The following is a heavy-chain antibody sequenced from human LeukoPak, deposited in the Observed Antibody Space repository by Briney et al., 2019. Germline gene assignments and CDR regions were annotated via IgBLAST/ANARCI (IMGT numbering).Heavy chain of an antibody. V-gene: IGHV5-51*01. Sequence: GESLKISCKGSGYRFTNYWIGWVRQMPGKGLEWMGIIYPGDSDTRYSPSFQGQVTISADKSISTAYLQWSSLKASDTAMYYCARQGARPATEYWFDPWGQGTLVTVSS. CDR3: ARQGARPATEYWFDP. CDR2: IYPGDSDT. CDR1: GYRFTNYW. J-gene: IGHJ5*02. D-gene: IGHD1-26*01.